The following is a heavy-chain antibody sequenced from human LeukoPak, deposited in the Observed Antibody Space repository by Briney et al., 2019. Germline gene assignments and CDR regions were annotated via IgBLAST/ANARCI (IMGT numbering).Heavy chain of an antibody. J-gene: IGHJ4*02. V-gene: IGHV1-69*05. CDR1: GGTFSSYA. CDR2: IIPIFGTA. D-gene: IGHD3-3*01. Sequence: GASVKVSCKASGGTFSSYAISWVRQAPGQGLEWMGGIIPIFGTANYAQKLQGRVTMTTDTSTSTAYMELRSLRSDDTAVYYCARGGIYYDFWSDHGYFDYWGQGTLVTVSS. CDR3: ARGGIYYDFWSDHGYFDY.